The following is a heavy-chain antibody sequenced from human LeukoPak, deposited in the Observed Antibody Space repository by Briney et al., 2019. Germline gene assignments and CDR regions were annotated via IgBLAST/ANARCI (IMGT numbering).Heavy chain of an antibody. CDR1: GGTFSSYA. D-gene: IGHD5-12*01. CDR2: IIPIFGTA. V-gene: IGHV1-69*01. CDR3: ARNIVATTHYYYGMDV. Sequence: GASAKVSCKASGGTFSSYAIGWVRQAPGQGLEWMGGIIPIFGTANYAQKFQGRVTITADESTSTAYMELSSLRSEDTAVYYCARNIVATTHYYYGMDVWGKGTTVTVSS. J-gene: IGHJ6*04.